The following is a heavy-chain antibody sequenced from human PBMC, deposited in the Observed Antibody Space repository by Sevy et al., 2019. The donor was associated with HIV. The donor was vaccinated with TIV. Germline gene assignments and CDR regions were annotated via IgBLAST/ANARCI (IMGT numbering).Heavy chain of an antibody. V-gene: IGHV1-24*01. J-gene: IGHJ4*02. D-gene: IGHD6-19*01. CDR1: GYTLTELS. CDR3: ATVVIAVSVGYFDY. CDR2: FDPEDGET. Sequence: ASVKVSCKVSGYTLTELSMHWVRQAPGKGLEWMGGFDPEDGETIYAQKFQGRVTMTEDTSTDTAYMELCSLRSKDRAVYYCATVVIAVSVGYFDYWGQGTLVTVSS.